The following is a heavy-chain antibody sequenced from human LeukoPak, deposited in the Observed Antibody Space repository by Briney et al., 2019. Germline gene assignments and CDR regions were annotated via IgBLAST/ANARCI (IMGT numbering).Heavy chain of an antibody. V-gene: IGHV3-49*03. CDR3: ARDLELNYFDY. J-gene: IGHJ4*02. CDR1: GFTFGDYA. CDR2: IRSKAYGGTT. D-gene: IGHD1-7*01. Sequence: GGSLRLSCTASGFTFGDYAMSWFRQAPGKGLEWVGFIRSKAYGGTTEYAASVKGRFTISRDNSKNTLYLQMNSLRAEDTAVYYCARDLELNYFDYWGQGTLVTVSS.